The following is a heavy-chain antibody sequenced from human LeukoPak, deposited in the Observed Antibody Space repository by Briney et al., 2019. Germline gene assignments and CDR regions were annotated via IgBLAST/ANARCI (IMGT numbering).Heavy chain of an antibody. CDR3: ARARYVNSFYAFDI. V-gene: IGHV4-59*01. CDR1: GGSISSYY. CDR2: LSKSGNT. Sequence: KPSETLSLTCTVSGGSISSYYWSWIRLPPGKGLEWIGYLSKSGNTNYSPSLKGRVTIFGDTSKNQFFLKLSSVTAADTAVYYCARARYVNSFYAFDIWGQGTLVTVSS. D-gene: IGHD3-9*01. J-gene: IGHJ3*02.